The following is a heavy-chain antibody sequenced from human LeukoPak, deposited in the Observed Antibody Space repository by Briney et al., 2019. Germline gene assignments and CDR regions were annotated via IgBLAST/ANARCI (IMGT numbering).Heavy chain of an antibody. CDR1: GFTFRNYW. Sequence: PGGSLRLSCAASGFTFRNYWMYWVRQAPGKGLVWIANINEHGIPMYEDSVKGRFTISRDNARDTLYLQMNSLRVADTAVYYCARVRVGNWGRGTLVTVSS. D-gene: IGHD1-26*01. J-gene: IGHJ1*01. V-gene: IGHV3-74*03. CDR2: INEHGIP. CDR3: ARVRVGN.